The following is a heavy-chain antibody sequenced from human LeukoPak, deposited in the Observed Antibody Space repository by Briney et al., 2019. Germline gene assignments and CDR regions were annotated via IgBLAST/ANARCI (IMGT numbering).Heavy chain of an antibody. CDR2: IYHSGST. CDR1: GGSISSSNW. J-gene: IGHJ5*02. CDR3: ARHWGSYYPLYNWFDP. V-gene: IGHV4-4*02. D-gene: IGHD3-10*01. Sequence: SETLSLTCAVSGGSISSSNWWSWVRQPPGKGLEWIGEIYHSGSTNYNPSLKSRVTISVDKSKNQFSLKLSSVTAADTAVYYCARHWGSYYPLYNWFDPWGQGTLVTVSS.